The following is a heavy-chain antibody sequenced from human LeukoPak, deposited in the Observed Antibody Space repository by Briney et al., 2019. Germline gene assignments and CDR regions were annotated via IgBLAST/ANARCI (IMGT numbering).Heavy chain of an antibody. CDR1: GYTFTSYG. D-gene: IGHD2-2*01. V-gene: IGHV1-18*01. Sequence: ASVKVSCKASGYTFTSYGISWVRQAPGQGLEWMGWISAYNGNTNYAQKLQGRVTMTTDTSTSTAYMELRSLRSDDTAVYYCARDLGCSSTSCSVYSDYWGQGTLVTVSS. CDR2: ISAYNGNT. CDR3: ARDLGCSSTSCSVYSDY. J-gene: IGHJ4*02.